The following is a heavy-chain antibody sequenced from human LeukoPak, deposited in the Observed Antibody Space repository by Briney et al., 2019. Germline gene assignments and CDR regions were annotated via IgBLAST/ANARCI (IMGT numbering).Heavy chain of an antibody. CDR3: ARDSITMVRIDAFDI. CDR1: GGSISSYY. J-gene: IGHJ3*02. V-gene: IGHV4-59*12. D-gene: IGHD3-10*01. CDR2: IYYSGST. Sequence: NSSETLSLTCTVSGGSISSYYWSWIRQPPGKGLEWIGYIYYSGSTYYNPSLKSRATISVDTSKNQFSLKLSSVTAADTAVYYCARDSITMVRIDAFDIWGQGTMVTVSS.